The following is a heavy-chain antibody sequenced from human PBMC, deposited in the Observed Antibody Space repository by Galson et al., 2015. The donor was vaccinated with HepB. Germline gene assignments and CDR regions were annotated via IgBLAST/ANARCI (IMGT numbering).Heavy chain of an antibody. V-gene: IGHV4-59*12. D-gene: IGHD5-18*01. CDR2: IYYSGNT. CDR1: GGSISHYY. CDR3: ARGRTGGTSWIQLWSNSPNFDY. J-gene: IGHJ4*02. Sequence: TLSLTCTVSGGSISHYYWTWLRQPPGKGLEWIGYIYYSGNTHYNPSLRSRLTISVDTSKNQFSLKLSSVTAADTAVYYCARGRTGGTSWIQLWSNSPNFDYWGQGTLVTVSS.